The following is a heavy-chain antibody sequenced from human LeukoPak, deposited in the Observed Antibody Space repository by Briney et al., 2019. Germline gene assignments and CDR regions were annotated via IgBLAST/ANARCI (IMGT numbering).Heavy chain of an antibody. Sequence: GASVKVSCKASGGTFSSYAISWVRQAPGQGLEWMGGIIPIFGTANYAQKFQGRVTITRDTSASTAYMELSSLRSEDTAVYYCARSRYSSSWYDYWGQGTLVTVSS. CDR2: IIPIFGTA. V-gene: IGHV1-69*05. CDR3: ARSRYSSSWYDY. CDR1: GGTFSSYA. D-gene: IGHD6-13*01. J-gene: IGHJ4*02.